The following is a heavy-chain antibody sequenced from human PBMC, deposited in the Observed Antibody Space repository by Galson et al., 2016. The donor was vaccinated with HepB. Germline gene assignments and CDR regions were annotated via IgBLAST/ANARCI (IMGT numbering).Heavy chain of an antibody. CDR2: IYPGDSHT. Sequence: QSGAEVKKPGESLRISCKGSGYSFTDYWIGWVRQMPGKGLEWMGIIYPGDSHTTYSPSFPGQVTISADKSISTAYLQWSSLKASDTAIYYCARRLTHDSKIWDIDYWGQGTLVTVSS. D-gene: IGHD3-16*01. CDR1: GYSFTDYW. J-gene: IGHJ4*02. V-gene: IGHV5-51*01. CDR3: ARRLTHDSKIWDIDY.